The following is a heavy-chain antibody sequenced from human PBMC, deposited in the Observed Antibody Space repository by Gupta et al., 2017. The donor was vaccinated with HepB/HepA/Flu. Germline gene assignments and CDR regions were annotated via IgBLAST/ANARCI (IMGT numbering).Heavy chain of an antibody. J-gene: IGHJ4*02. CDR2: ISNYGKTR. Sequence: QVQLVEAGRGVVRPGRSLSLSCTASGFTFSNYGMPGVRQEPGKGLEWVVIISNYGKTRFSADALKGRCTISRDNTKNTLYLQINSRGPEDTAVYYCFKGGFGVSVYDYWGQGALVTVSS. CDR3: FKGGFGVSVYDY. D-gene: IGHD3-16*01. CDR1: GFTFSNYG. V-gene: IGHV3-33*05.